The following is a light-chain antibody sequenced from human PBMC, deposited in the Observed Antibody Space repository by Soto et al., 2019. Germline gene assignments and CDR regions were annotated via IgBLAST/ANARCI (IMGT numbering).Light chain of an antibody. CDR3: HQYGYSPNT. Sequence: EIVLTQSPGTLSLSPGERATLSCRASRSVSSRYLAWYQQNPGQAPRLLIYGASSRATGIPGRFSGSGSGTDFTLTISRLEPEDFAVYHCHQYGYSPNTFGQGTKLEIK. J-gene: IGKJ2*01. CDR2: GAS. CDR1: RSVSSRY. V-gene: IGKV3-20*01.